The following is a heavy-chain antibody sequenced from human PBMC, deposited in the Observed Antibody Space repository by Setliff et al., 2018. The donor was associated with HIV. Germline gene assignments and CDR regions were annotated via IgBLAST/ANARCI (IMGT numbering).Heavy chain of an antibody. CDR2: ISGFNGNT. D-gene: IGHD2-15*01. CDR1: GYFFNNYG. J-gene: IGHJ3*02. CDR3: ARAGGFCNAATSLRGYDAFDI. V-gene: IGHV1-18*01. Sequence: ASVKVSCKASGYFFNNYGIAWVRQAPGQGLEWMGWISGFNGNTNYAQILQGRVTVTTDTSTSTAYMELRSLRSDDTAVYYCARAGGFCNAATSLRGYDAFDIWGQGTTVTVSS.